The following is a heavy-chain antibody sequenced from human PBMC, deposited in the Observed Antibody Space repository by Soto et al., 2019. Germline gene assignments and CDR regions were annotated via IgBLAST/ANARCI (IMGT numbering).Heavy chain of an antibody. J-gene: IGHJ5*02. CDR2: LYTSGST. D-gene: IGHD2-15*01. Sequence: SETLSLTCTVSGGSISRYYWSWIRQPAGKGLEWIGRLYTSGSTNYNPSLKSRVTMSVDTSKNQFSLKLSSGTAADTAVYYCARDPYCSGGSCYSSAPFDWFDPWGQGTLVTVSS. V-gene: IGHV4-4*07. CDR1: GGSISRYY. CDR3: ARDPYCSGGSCYSSAPFDWFDP.